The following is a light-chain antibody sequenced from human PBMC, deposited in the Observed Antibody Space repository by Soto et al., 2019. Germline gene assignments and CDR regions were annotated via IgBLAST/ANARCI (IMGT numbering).Light chain of an antibody. Sequence: EIVLTPSPATLSSFPGDRVTLSCRAGQYINTRLAWYQHRPGQAPRLLIYQTSIRAAGIPARFSASGSGTDFTLTISRLEPEDFAVYYCQQYGSSPWTFGQGTKVDIK. V-gene: IGKV3-20*01. CDR3: QQYGSSPWT. J-gene: IGKJ1*01. CDR2: QTS. CDR1: QYINTR.